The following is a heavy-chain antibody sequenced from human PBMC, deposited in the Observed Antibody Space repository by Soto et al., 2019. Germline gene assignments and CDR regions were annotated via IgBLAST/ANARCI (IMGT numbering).Heavy chain of an antibody. J-gene: IGHJ6*02. CDR3: ARGAHPYGMDV. CDR2: MNPNSGNT. V-gene: IGHV1-8*01. Sequence: QVQLVQSVAEVKKPGASVKVSCKASGYTFTSYDINSVRQATGQGLEWMGWMNPNSGNTGYAQKFQGRGTMTRNISIRTAYMELSSTRSEDTAGYYCARGAHPYGMDVWGRGTTVAFS. CDR1: GYTFTSYD.